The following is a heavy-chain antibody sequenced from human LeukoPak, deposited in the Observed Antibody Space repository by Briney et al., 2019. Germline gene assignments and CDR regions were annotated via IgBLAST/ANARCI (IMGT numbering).Heavy chain of an antibody. CDR1: GFTFSSYA. Sequence: GGSLRLSCAASGFTFSSYAMSWVRQAPGKGLEWVSAIIASGGSTYYADSVKGRFTISRDNSKNTLYLQMNSLRAEDTAVYYCAKHTIFGVVYQSYFDYWGQGTLVTVSS. V-gene: IGHV3-23*01. D-gene: IGHD3-3*01. CDR3: AKHTIFGVVYQSYFDY. J-gene: IGHJ4*02. CDR2: IIASGGST.